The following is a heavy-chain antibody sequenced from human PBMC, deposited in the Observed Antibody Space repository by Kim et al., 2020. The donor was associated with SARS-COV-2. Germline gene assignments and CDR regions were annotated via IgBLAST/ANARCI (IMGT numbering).Heavy chain of an antibody. J-gene: IGHJ6*02. V-gene: IGHV3-30*02. D-gene: IGHD6-13*01. CDR3: AKAKRLWYSSSWGNYYGMDV. Sequence: RFTISRDNSKNTLYLKMNSLRAEDTAVYYCAKAKRLWYSSSWGNYYGMDVWGQGTTVTVSS.